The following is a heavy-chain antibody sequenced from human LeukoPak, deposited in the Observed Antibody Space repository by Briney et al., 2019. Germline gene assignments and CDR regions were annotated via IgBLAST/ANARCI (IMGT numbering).Heavy chain of an antibody. D-gene: IGHD1-26*01. CDR1: GYTFSSYS. CDR3: ARGISGSH. V-gene: IGHV3-7*01. Sequence: RVASVKVSCKASGYTFSSYSMNWVRQAPGKGLEWVANIKQDGSEQYFVDSVKGRFTISRDNVKNSLYLQMNSLRVEDTAVYYCARGISGSHWGQGTLVTVSS. CDR2: IKQDGSEQ. J-gene: IGHJ4*02.